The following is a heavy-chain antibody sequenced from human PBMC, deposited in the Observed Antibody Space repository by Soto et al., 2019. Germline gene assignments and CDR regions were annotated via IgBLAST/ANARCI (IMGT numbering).Heavy chain of an antibody. J-gene: IGHJ4*02. V-gene: IGHV4-59*01. CDR3: ARGMVRGVIPYY. D-gene: IGHD3-10*01. CDR1: GGSISSYY. CDR2: IYYSGST. Sequence: KPSETLSLTCTVSGGSISSYYWSWIRQPPGKGLEWIGYIYYSGSTNYNPSPKSRVTISVDTSKNQFSLKLSSVTAADTAVYYCARGMVRGVIPYYWGQGTLVTVSS.